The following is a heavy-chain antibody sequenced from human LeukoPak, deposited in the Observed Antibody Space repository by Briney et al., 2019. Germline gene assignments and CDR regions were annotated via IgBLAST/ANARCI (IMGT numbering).Heavy chain of an antibody. D-gene: IGHD3-22*01. J-gene: IGHJ4*02. Sequence: WASVKVSCKASGYTFTSYYMHWVRQAPGQGLEWMGIINPSGGSTNYAQKFQGRVTITADESTSTAYMELSSLRSEDTAVYYCARGGYDSSGYYWAIDYWGQGTLVTVSS. V-gene: IGHV1-46*01. CDR2: INPSGGST. CDR1: GYTFTSYY. CDR3: ARGGYDSSGYYWAIDY.